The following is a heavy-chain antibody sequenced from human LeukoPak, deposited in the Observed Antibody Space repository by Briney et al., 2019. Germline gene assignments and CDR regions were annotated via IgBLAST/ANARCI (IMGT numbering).Heavy chain of an antibody. CDR1: GFTFSSYA. Sequence: GGSLRLSCAASGFTFSSYAMSWVRQAPGKGLEWVSAISGSGSSTYYADSVKGRFTISRDNSRNTLYLQMNSLRAEDTALYYCAKRDGYNSNPLKDWGQGTLVTVSS. CDR2: ISGSGSST. CDR3: AKRDGYNSNPLKD. V-gene: IGHV3-23*01. D-gene: IGHD5-24*01. J-gene: IGHJ4*02.